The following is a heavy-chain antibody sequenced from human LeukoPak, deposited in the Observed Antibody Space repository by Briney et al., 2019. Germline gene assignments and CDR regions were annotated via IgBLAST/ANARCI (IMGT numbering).Heavy chain of an antibody. CDR3: TKSVGYLYDSSGYYWLGTFDY. CDR2: ISSSGTYI. V-gene: IGHV3-21*04. CDR1: GFTFSSYS. D-gene: IGHD3-22*01. J-gene: IGHJ4*02. Sequence: GGSLRLSCAASGFTFSSYSMNWVRQAPGKGLEWVSSISSSGTYISHADSVKGRFTISRDTFKNTLVLQMNGLRAEDTAVYYCTKSVGYLYDSSGYYWLGTFDYWGQGTLVAVSS.